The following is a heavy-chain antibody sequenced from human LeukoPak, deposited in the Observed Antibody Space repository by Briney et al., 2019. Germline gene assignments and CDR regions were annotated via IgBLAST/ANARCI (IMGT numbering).Heavy chain of an antibody. J-gene: IGHJ4*02. V-gene: IGHV3-7*01. CDR1: GFTFSSYW. CDR2: IKQDGSEK. Sequence: GGSLRLSCAASGFTFSSYWMSWVRQAPGKGREWVANIKQDGSEKNYVDSVKGRFTISRDNAKNSLYLQMNSLRAEDTAVYYCARAITNYYDSSGFDYWGQGTLVTVSS. CDR3: ARAITNYYDSSGFDY. D-gene: IGHD3-22*01.